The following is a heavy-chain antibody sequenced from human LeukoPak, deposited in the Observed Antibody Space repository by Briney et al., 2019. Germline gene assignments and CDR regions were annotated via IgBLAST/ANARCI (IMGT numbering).Heavy chain of an antibody. J-gene: IGHJ3*02. D-gene: IGHD6-13*01. V-gene: IGHV3-21*01. Sequence: GGSLRLSCAASGYTFSSYSMNRVRQAPGKGLEWVSSISSSSSYIYYADSVKGRFTISRDNAKNSLYLQMNSLRAEDTAVYYCAGIAAAGDAFDIWGQGTMVTVSS. CDR1: GYTFSSYS. CDR2: ISSSSSYI. CDR3: AGIAAAGDAFDI.